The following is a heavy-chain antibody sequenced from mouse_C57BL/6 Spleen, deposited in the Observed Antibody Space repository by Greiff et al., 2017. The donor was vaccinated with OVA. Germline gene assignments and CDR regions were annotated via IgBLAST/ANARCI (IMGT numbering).Heavy chain of an antibody. CDR2: IDPETGGT. Sequence: QVQLQQSGAELVRPGASVTLSCKASGYTFTDYEMHWVKQTPVHGLEWIGAIDPETGGTAYNQKFKGKAILTADKSSSTAYMELRSLTSEDSAVYYCTREDTDYYGNGTRWGQGTTLTVSS. D-gene: IGHD1-1*01. CDR1: GYTFTDYE. CDR3: TREDTDYYGNGTR. V-gene: IGHV1-15*01. J-gene: IGHJ2*01.